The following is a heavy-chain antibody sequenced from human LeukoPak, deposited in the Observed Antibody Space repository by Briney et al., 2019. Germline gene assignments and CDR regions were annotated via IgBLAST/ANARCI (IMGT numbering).Heavy chain of an antibody. CDR1: GGSISSSSYY. CDR3: ARDITIFRKGDYYYYYMDV. J-gene: IGHJ6*03. Sequence: PSETLSLTCTVSGGSISSSSYYWGWIRQPPGKGLEWIGSIYYSGSTYYNPSLKSRVTISVDTSKNQFSLKLSSVTAADTAVYYCARDITIFRKGDYYYYYMDVWGKGTTVTISS. D-gene: IGHD3-9*01. CDR2: IYYSGST. V-gene: IGHV4-39*07.